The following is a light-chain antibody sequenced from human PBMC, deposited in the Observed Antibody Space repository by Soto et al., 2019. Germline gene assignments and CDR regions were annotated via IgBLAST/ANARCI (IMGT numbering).Light chain of an antibody. V-gene: IGLV2-23*02. CDR1: SSDVGSYNL. CDR3: CSYAGSSTWV. J-gene: IGLJ3*02. Sequence: QSVLTQPASVSGSPGQSITISCPGTSSDVGSYNLVSWYQQHPGKAPKLMIYEVSKRPSRVSNRFSGSKSGNTASLTISGLQAEDEAEYYCCSYAGSSTWVFGGGTKLTVL. CDR2: EVS.